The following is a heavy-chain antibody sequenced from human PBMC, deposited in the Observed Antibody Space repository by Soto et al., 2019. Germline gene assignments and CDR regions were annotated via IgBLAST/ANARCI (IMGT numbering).Heavy chain of an antibody. CDR1: GFTFSSYA. D-gene: IGHD3-3*01. Sequence: PGGSLRLSCAASGFTFSSYAMSWVRQAPGKGLEWVSAISGSGGSTYYADSVKGRFTISRDNSKNTLYLQMNSLRAEDTAVYYCAKDPGAYYDFWSGYYFDYWGQGTLVTVSS. J-gene: IGHJ4*02. CDR2: ISGSGGST. CDR3: AKDPGAYYDFWSGYYFDY. V-gene: IGHV3-23*01.